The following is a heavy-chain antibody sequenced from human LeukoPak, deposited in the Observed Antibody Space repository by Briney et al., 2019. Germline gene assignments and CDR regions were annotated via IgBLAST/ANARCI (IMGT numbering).Heavy chain of an antibody. Sequence: GGSLRLSCAASGFTFSSYAMTWVRQAPGKGLEWVASMSGGGGTTYYADSVKGRFTISRDNSKNTLYLQLNSLRAEDTAVYYCAKAKGYCSGGVCYSFDYWGQGTLVTVSS. CDR1: GFTFSSYA. D-gene: IGHD2-15*01. V-gene: IGHV3-23*01. J-gene: IGHJ4*02. CDR3: AKAKGYCSGGVCYSFDY. CDR2: MSGGGGTT.